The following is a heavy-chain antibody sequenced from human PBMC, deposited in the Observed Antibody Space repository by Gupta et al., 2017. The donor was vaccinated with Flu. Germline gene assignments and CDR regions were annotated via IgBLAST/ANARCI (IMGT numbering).Heavy chain of an antibody. Sequence: VQLVQSGTEVKSPGSSVMVSCKSSVGTFRGFAPSCVRQAPGQGLEWVGAIIADSVTTSYAQSFQDRITLSAEESANIVYMELRSLRFEDTAIYYCARLTGFTDSWGQGTLVTVSS. V-gene: IGHV1-69*01. CDR1: VGTFRGFA. CDR3: ARLTGFTDS. D-gene: IGHD1-1*01. J-gene: IGHJ5*02. CDR2: IIADSVTT.